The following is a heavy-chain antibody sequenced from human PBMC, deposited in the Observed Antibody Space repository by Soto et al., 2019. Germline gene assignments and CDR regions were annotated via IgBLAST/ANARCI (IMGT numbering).Heavy chain of an antibody. J-gene: IGHJ4*02. CDR2: ISGSGGST. CDR3: AKDGVFCSSTSCFYYFDY. D-gene: IGHD2-2*01. CDR1: GFTFSSYA. Sequence: PGGSLRLSCAASGFTFSSYAMSWVRQAPGKGLEWVSAISGSGGSTYYADSVKGRFTISRDNSKNTLYLQMNSLRAEDTAVYYCAKDGVFCSSTSCFYYFDYWGQGTLVTVSS. V-gene: IGHV3-23*01.